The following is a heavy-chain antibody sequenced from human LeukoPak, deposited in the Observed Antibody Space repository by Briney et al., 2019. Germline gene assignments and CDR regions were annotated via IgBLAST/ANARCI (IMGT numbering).Heavy chain of an antibody. J-gene: IGHJ4*02. Sequence: SETLSLTCTVSGGSISSSSYYWGWIRQPPGKGLEWIGSIYYSGSTYYNPSLKSRVTISVDTSKNQFSLKLSSVTAADTAVSYCATKDLFGDYFDYWGQGTLVTVSS. V-gene: IGHV4-39*01. CDR3: ATKDLFGDYFDY. D-gene: IGHD3-10*01. CDR2: IYYSGST. CDR1: GGSISSSSYY.